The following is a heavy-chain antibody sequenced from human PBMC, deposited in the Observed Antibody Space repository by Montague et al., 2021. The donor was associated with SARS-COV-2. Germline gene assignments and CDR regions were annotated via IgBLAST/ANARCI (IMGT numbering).Heavy chain of an antibody. CDR1: GGSITDRTYY. CDR2: INYSGTT. J-gene: IGHJ4*02. CDR3: ARHWGIAAAGN. Sequence: SETLSLTCSVSGGSITDRTYYWGCIRQSPEKGLEWIGAINYSGTTYYNPSLKSRVTISLDTAKNQFSLKMTSVTAADTAVYYCARHWGIAAAGNWGQGTLVTVSS. V-gene: IGHV4-39*01. D-gene: IGHD6-13*01.